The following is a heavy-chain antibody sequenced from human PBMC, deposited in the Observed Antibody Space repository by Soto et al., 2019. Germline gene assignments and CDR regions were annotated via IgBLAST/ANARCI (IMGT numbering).Heavy chain of an antibody. J-gene: IGHJ3*02. V-gene: IGHV3-30-3*01. CDR3: ARQPVVVAATFAFDI. CDR2: ISYDGSNK. D-gene: IGHD2-15*01. CDR1: GFTFSSYA. Sequence: GGSLRLSCAASGFTFSSYAMHWVRQAPGKGLEWVAVISYDGSNKYYADSVKGRFTISRDNSKNTLYLQMNSLRAEDTAVYYCARQPVVVAATFAFDIWGQGTMVTVSS.